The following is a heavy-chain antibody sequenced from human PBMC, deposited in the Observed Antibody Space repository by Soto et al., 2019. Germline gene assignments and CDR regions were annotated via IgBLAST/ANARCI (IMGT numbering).Heavy chain of an antibody. V-gene: IGHV3-23*01. Sequence: GESLKISCAASGFTFSIYAMSWVRQAPGKGLEWVSTISGNGGSTYYADSVKGRFTISRDNSKNTLYLQMNSLRADDTAIYYCANAPYNWNYGGTYYFDYWGQGTLVTVSS. J-gene: IGHJ4*02. CDR2: ISGNGGST. CDR3: ANAPYNWNYGGTYYFDY. CDR1: GFTFSIYA. D-gene: IGHD1-7*01.